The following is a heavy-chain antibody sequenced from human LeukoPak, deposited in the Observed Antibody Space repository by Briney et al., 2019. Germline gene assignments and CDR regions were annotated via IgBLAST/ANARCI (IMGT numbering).Heavy chain of an antibody. CDR2: ISGSSSSI. CDR1: GFTFSSYS. Sequence: GVSLRLSCAAFGFTFSSYSMNWVRQAPGKGLEWVSSISGSSSSIYYADSVKGRFTISRDNAKNSLYLQMNSLRAEDTAVYYCARGPGSGRNYNWFDPWGQGTLVTVSS. CDR3: ARGPGSGRNYNWFDP. D-gene: IGHD3-10*01. J-gene: IGHJ5*02. V-gene: IGHV3-21*01.